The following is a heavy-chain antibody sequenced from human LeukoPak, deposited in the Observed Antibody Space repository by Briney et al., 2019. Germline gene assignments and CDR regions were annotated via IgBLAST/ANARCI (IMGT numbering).Heavy chain of an antibody. J-gene: IGHJ4*02. CDR1: GGTFSSYA. CDR2: SIPIFGTA. Sequence: ASVRVSCKASGGTFSSYAVRWGRQAPGQWLEWMGGSIPIFGTANYAQTFHGRVTITADESTSTAYMELSSLRSEDTAVYYCARGGRRSRITNCGGDCYPPEFDYWGQGTLVTVSS. CDR3: ARGGRRSRITNCGGDCYPPEFDY. D-gene: IGHD2-21*02. V-gene: IGHV1-69*13.